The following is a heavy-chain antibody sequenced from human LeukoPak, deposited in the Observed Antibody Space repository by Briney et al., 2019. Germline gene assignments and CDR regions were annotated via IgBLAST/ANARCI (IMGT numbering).Heavy chain of an antibody. V-gene: IGHV3-73*01. Sequence: PGGSLRLSCAAAGFTFSGSAVHWVRQASGKGLEWVGRIRNRANNYATVYAASVKGRFTISRDDSKNTAYLQMNSLKTEDTAVYYCARLESGNYGDAFDIWGQGTMVAVSS. CDR3: ARLESGNYGDAFDI. J-gene: IGHJ3*02. CDR2: IRNRANNYAT. D-gene: IGHD1-26*01. CDR1: GFTFSGSA.